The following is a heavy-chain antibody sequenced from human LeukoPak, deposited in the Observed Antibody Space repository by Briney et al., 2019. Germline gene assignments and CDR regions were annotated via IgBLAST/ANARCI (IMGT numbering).Heavy chain of an antibody. V-gene: IGHV4-30-2*01. CDR2: IYHSGNT. Sequence: SETLSLTCSASGGSIITDSYSWSWIRRPPGKGLEWIGYIYHSGNTYYNPSLKSRVTISVDMSKNQFSLNLRSVTAADTAVYYCSRGAYGGRTRFDSWGQGTLVTVSS. CDR1: GGSIITDSYS. D-gene: IGHD4-23*01. J-gene: IGHJ4*02. CDR3: SRGAYGGRTRFDS.